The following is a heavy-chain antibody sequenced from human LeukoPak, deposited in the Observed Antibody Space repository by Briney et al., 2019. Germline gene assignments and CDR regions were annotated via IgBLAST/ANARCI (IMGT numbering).Heavy chain of an antibody. Sequence: PGGSLRLSCAASGFIFSTYAMHWVRQAPGKGLQWVSYITSSTSTISYADSVKGRFTISRDSARSSLYLQMNSLRAEDTAVYFCARAPTTDWYPAFNLWGQGTMVSVSS. CDR1: GFIFSTYA. J-gene: IGHJ3*01. D-gene: IGHD3-9*01. CDR2: ITSSTSTI. V-gene: IGHV3-48*01. CDR3: ARAPTTDWYPAFNL.